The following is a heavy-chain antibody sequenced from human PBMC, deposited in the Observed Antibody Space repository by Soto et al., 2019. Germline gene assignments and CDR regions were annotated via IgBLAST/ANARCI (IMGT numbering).Heavy chain of an antibody. CDR3: PRDERQSCGRLGCCQYDY. CDR1: GYTFNSYF. D-gene: IGHD2-15*01. J-gene: IGHJ4*02. Sequence: ASVKVSWKASGYTFNSYFISGISWVRQAPGQGLEWVGWTNVYSGESNNAEKFQARIALTADRSTNTVYLALGSLGPDDSAVYFCPRDERQSCGRLGCCQYDYWGQGTLVTVSS. CDR2: TNVYSGES. V-gene: IGHV1-18*04.